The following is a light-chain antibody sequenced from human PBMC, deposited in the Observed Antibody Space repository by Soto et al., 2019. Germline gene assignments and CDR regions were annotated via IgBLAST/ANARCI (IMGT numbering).Light chain of an antibody. J-gene: IGKJ1*01. CDR3: LQVANFPRT. CDR1: QDINSR. V-gene: IGKV1-12*01. CDR2: AAT. Sequence: DIQMTQSPSSVSASVGDTVTITCRAGQDINSRLAWFQQQPGIPPKYVIQAATMLQSGFPSRFAGSGSGRDFTLTIHTLQPEDSATYYCLQVANFPRTFGQGTKVE.